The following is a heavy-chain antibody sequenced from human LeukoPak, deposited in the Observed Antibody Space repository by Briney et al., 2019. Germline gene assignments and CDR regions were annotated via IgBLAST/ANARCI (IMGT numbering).Heavy chain of an antibody. Sequence: TSSETLSLTCTVSGGSISSSSYYWGWIRQPPGKGLEWIGGIYYSGSTYYNPSLKSRVTISVDTSKNQFSLKLSSVTAADTAVYYCARQDRATDPLDYWGQGTLVTVSS. V-gene: IGHV4-39*01. CDR3: ARQDRATDPLDY. CDR2: IYYSGST. D-gene: IGHD2-21*02. J-gene: IGHJ4*02. CDR1: GGSISSSSYY.